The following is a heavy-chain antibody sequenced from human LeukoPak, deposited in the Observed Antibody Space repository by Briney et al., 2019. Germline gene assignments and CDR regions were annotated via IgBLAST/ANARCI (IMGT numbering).Heavy chain of an antibody. CDR2: INADGSTA. D-gene: IGHD1-14*01. V-gene: IGHV3-74*01. CDR1: GFTFGNSW. J-gene: IGHJ3*01. CDR3: VVVVEPPDSDGFDV. Sequence: AGGSLRLSCAASGFTFGNSWVHWVRQAPGKGLVWVSLINADGSTATYADSVKGQFTISRDNARNTLSLQMNSLTIEDTAVYYCVVVVEPPDSDGFDVWGQGTMITVSS.